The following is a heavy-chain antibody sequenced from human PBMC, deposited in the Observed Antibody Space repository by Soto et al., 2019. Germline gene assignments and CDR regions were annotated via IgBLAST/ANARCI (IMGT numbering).Heavy chain of an antibody. J-gene: IGHJ4*02. CDR3: ARAFEKQWLVGFYGY. Sequence: QVQLVQSGAEVKKPGASVKVSCKASGYTFTSYGISWGRQAPGQGLDRMGWISAYNGNTNYAQKLQGRVTMTTDTSTSTAYMELRSRRSDDTAVYYCARAFEKQWLVGFYGYWRQGTLVTVS. D-gene: IGHD6-19*01. CDR1: GYTFTSYG. CDR2: ISAYNGNT. V-gene: IGHV1-18*01.